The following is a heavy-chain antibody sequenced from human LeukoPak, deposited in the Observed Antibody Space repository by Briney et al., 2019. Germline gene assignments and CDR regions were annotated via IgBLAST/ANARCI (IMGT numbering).Heavy chain of an antibody. D-gene: IGHD3-22*01. CDR2: ISSSSSYI. J-gene: IGHJ4*02. V-gene: IGHV3-21*01. CDR3: ARDLRSSGYYAFDY. CDR1: GFTFSSYS. Sequence: PGGSLRLSCAASGFTFSSYSMNWVRQAPGKGLEWVSFISSSSSYIYYADSVKGRFTISRDNAKNSLYLQMNSLRAEDTAVYYCARDLRSSGYYAFDYWGQGTLVTVSS.